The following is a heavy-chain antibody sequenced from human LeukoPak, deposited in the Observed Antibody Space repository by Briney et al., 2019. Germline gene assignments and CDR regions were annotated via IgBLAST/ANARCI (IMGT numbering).Heavy chain of an antibody. Sequence: SVKVSCKTSGGSFSNYMITWVRQAPGQGLEWMGGIVPLFATPHYAQKYQGRLTIITDEPTSTAYMELSSLTSEDTAVYYCASRNDILTGYYPNSWGQGTLVVVSS. CDR3: ASRNDILTGYYPNS. CDR1: GGSFSNYM. J-gene: IGHJ4*02. V-gene: IGHV1-69*05. CDR2: IVPLFATP. D-gene: IGHD3-9*01.